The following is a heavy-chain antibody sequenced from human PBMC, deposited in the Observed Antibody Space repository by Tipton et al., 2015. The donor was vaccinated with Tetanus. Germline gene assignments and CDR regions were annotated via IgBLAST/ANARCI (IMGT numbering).Heavy chain of an antibody. D-gene: IGHD4-17*01. CDR3: ARDNVRMTTVTEHYYYGMDV. CDR1: GYTFTSYY. V-gene: IGHV1-46*01. Sequence: VQLVQSGAEVKKPGASVKVSCKASGYTFTSYYMHWVRQAPGQGLEWMGIINPSGGSTSYAQKFQGRVTMTRDTSTSTVYMELSSLRSEDTAVYYCARDNVRMTTVTEHYYYGMDVWGQGTTVTASS. CDR2: INPSGGST. J-gene: IGHJ6*02.